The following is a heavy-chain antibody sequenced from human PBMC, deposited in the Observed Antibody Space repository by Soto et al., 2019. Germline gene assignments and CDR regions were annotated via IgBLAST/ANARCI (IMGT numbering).Heavy chain of an antibody. D-gene: IGHD1-26*01. CDR3: ERELIVGTAEYFQH. V-gene: IGHV3-7*01. CDR2: INQDGSEK. J-gene: IGHJ1*01. CDR1: GFTFSSYW. Sequence: PGGSLRLSCAVSGFTFSSYWMSWVRQTPGKGLEWVANINQDGSEKYYVDSVKGRFTISRDNAKNSLYLQMNSLRAEDTAVYYCERELIVGTAEYFQHWGQGTLVTVSS.